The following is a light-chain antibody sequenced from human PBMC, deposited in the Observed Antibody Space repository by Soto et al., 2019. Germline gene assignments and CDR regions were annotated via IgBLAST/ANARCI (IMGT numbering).Light chain of an antibody. V-gene: IGLV2-23*01. J-gene: IGLJ1*01. Sequence: LTQPASVSGSPGQSITISCTGTSSDVGSYNLVSWFQQLPGKVPKLIIYEGTKRPSGVSDRFSGSKSGYTASLTISGLQAEDAADYYCFSYAGNSVYVFGTGTKVTVL. CDR1: SSDVGSYNL. CDR3: FSYAGNSVYV. CDR2: EGT.